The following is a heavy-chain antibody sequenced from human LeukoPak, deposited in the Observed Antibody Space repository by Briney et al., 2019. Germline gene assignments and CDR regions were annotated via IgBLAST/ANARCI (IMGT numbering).Heavy chain of an antibody. CDR2: ISYDGSNK. J-gene: IGHJ3*02. Sequence: PGGSLRLSCAASGFTFSSYAMSWVRQAPGKGLEWVAVISYDGSNKYYADSVKGRFTVSIDDAKETLFLQMNSLTAEDTAVYYCLTIVETPIDAFDIWGQGAMVTVSS. CDR1: GFTFSSYA. V-gene: IGHV3-30-3*01. CDR3: LTIVETPIDAFDI. D-gene: IGHD4-23*01.